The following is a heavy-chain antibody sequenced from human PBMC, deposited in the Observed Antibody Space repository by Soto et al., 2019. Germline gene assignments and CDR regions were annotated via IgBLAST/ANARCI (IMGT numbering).Heavy chain of an antibody. V-gene: IGHV4-59*08. Sequence: SETLSLTCTVSGGSISSYYWSLIRQPPGKGLECIWYIYYSGSTNYNPSLKSRVTISVDTSKNQFSLKLSSVTAADTAVYYCARGRNWFDPWGQGTLVTVSS. J-gene: IGHJ5*02. CDR2: IYYSGST. CDR1: GGSISSYY. CDR3: ARGRNWFDP.